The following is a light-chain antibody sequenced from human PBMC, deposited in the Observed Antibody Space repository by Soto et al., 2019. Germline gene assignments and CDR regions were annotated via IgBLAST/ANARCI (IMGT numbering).Light chain of an antibody. J-gene: IGKJ4*01. V-gene: IGKV3-11*01. Sequence: EIVLTQSPATLSLSPGERATLSCRASQSVSSYLAWYQQKPGQAPRLLIYDASNRATGIPARFSGSGSGTDFTLTIRSLEPEDFAVYYCQQRSKRLTFGGGTKVEIK. CDR1: QSVSSY. CDR2: DAS. CDR3: QQRSKRLT.